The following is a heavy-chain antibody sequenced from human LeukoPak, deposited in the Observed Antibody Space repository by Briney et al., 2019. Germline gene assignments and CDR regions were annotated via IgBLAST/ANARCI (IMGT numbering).Heavy chain of an antibody. CDR2: MNPNSGNT. J-gene: IGHJ3*02. Sequence: ASVKVSCKASGYTFTSYDINWVRQATGQGLEWMGCMNPNSGNTGYAQKFQGRVTITRNTSISTAYMELSSLRSEDTAVYYCAVGIVGASDAFDIWGQGTMVTVSS. V-gene: IGHV1-8*03. D-gene: IGHD1-26*01. CDR1: GYTFTSYD. CDR3: AVGIVGASDAFDI.